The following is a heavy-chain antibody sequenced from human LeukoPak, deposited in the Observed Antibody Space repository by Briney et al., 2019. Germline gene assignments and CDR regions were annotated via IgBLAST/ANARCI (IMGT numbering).Heavy chain of an antibody. CDR1: GFTFSSYA. CDR3: TTSAYLYSYENDAFDI. J-gene: IGHJ3*02. D-gene: IGHD5-12*01. CDR2: IKSKTDGGTT. V-gene: IGHV3-15*01. Sequence: PGGSLRLSCAASGFTFSSYAMSWVRQAPGKGLEWVGRIKSKTDGGTTDYAAPVKGRFTISRDDSKNTLYLQMNSLKTEDTAVYYCTTSAYLYSYENDAFDIWGQGTMVTVSS.